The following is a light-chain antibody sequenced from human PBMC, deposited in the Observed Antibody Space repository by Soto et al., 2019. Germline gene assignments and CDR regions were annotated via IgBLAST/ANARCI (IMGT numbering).Light chain of an antibody. CDR3: QTWGTGTVV. V-gene: IGLV4-69*01. J-gene: IGLJ2*01. CDR1: SGHSSYA. CDR2: LNSDGSH. Sequence: QSVLTQSPSASASLGASVKLTCTLSSGHSSYAIAWHQQQPEKGPRSLMKLNSDGSHSQGDGIPDRFSGSSSGAERYLTISRLQSEDEADYCCQTWGTGTVVFGGGTKLTVL.